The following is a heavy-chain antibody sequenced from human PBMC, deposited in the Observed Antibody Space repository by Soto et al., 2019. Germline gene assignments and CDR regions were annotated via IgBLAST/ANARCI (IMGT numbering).Heavy chain of an antibody. CDR2: IYPGDSDT. Sequence: LGESLKISCKGSGYSFTSYWIGWVRQMPGKGLEWMGIIYPGDSDTRYSPSFQGQVTISADKSISTAYLQWSSLKASDTAMYYCATNIAAAGDYYYYYGMDVWGQGTTVTVSS. D-gene: IGHD6-13*01. CDR1: GYSFTSYW. CDR3: ATNIAAAGDYYYYYGMDV. V-gene: IGHV5-51*01. J-gene: IGHJ6*02.